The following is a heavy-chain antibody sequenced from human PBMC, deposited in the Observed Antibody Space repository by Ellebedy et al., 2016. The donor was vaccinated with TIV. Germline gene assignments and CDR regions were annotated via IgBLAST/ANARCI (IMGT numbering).Heavy chain of an antibody. Sequence: SETLSLTXTVSGGSISSGRHYWSWIRQHPGKGLEWIGYIYYSGSAYYNPSLKSRLTISVDTSKNQFSLRLNSVTAADTAMYYCARVGAYCGADCSHGAFDIWGQGTMVIVS. V-gene: IGHV4-31*03. CDR1: GGSISSGRHY. J-gene: IGHJ3*02. CDR2: IYYSGSA. CDR3: ARVGAYCGADCSHGAFDI. D-gene: IGHD2-21*02.